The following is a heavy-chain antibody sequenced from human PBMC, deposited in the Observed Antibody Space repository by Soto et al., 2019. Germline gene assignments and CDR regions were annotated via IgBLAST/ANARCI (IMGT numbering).Heavy chain of an antibody. V-gene: IGHV3-23*01. CDR3: AKEVWYYYDSSGYYDY. J-gene: IGHJ4*02. CDR1: GCTFSSYT. CDR2: ISGRGGST. D-gene: IGHD3-22*01. Sequence: EVQLLESGGGLVQPGGSLRLSCAASGCTFSSYTMSWVRQAPGKGLEWVSAISGRGGSTYYADSVKGRFTISRDSSTNTLYLQMNSLRAEDTAVYYCAKEVWYYYDSSGYYDYWGQGTLVTVSS.